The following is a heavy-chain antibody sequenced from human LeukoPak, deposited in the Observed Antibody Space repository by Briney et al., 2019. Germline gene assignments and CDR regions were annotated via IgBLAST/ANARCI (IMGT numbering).Heavy chain of an antibody. V-gene: IGHV1-24*01. CDR1: GYTLTELS. CDR3: ATFGESLGWFDP. J-gene: IGHJ5*02. CDR2: FDPEDGET. Sequence: ASVKVSCKASGYTLTELSMHWVRQAPGKGLEWMGGFDPEDGETIYAQKFQGRVTMTEDTSTDTAYMELSSLRSEDTAVYYCATFGESLGWFDPWGQGTLVTVSS. D-gene: IGHD3-10*01.